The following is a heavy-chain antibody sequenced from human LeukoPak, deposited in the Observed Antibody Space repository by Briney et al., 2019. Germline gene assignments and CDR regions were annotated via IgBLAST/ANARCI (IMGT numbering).Heavy chain of an antibody. CDR2: IRYDGSNK. CDR1: GFIFSSYG. CDR3: AKDQVYSSTWRDY. J-gene: IGHJ4*02. V-gene: IGHV3-30*02. D-gene: IGHD6-13*01. Sequence: AGGSLRLSCAASGFIFSSYGMHWVRQAPGKGLDWVAFIRYDGSNKYYADSVKGRFTISRDNSKNTLYLQMNSLRAEDTAVYYCAKDQVYSSTWRDYWGQGTLVTVSS.